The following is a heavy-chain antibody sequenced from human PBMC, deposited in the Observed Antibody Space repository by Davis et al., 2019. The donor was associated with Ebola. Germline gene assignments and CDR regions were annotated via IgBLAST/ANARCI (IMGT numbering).Heavy chain of an antibody. CDR2: IYYSGST. V-gene: IGHV4-59*01. CDR1: GGSISSYY. Sequence: MPSETLSLTCTVSGGSISSYYWSWIRQPPGKGLEWIGYIYYSGSTNYNPSLKSRVTISVDTSKNQFSLKLSSVTAADTAVYYCAREDGHYGDYVRWFDPWGQGTLVTVSS. CDR3: AREDGHYGDYVRWFDP. J-gene: IGHJ5*02. D-gene: IGHD4-17*01.